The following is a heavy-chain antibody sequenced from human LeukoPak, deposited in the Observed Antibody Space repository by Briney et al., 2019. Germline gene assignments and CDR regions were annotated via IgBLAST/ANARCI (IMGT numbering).Heavy chain of an antibody. D-gene: IGHD3-22*01. Sequence: GASVKVSCKXSGYIFISYYIHWVRQAPGQGLEWMGLINPTGGVTTYAQRFQGRVTMTSDKSTSTVYMELSSLRSEDTALYYCARDENSSGYYGHWGQGTLVTVSS. J-gene: IGHJ4*02. V-gene: IGHV1-46*01. CDR1: GYIFISYY. CDR2: INPTGGVT. CDR3: ARDENSSGYYGH.